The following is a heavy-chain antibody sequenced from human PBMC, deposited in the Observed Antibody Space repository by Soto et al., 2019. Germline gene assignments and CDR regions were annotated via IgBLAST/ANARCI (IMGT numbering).Heavy chain of an antibody. CDR1: GYTFTSYA. Sequence: QVQLVQSGAEVKKPGASVKVSCKASGYTFTSYAMHWVRQAPGQRLEWMGWINAGNGNTKYSQKFQGRVTITRDTSASTAYMELSSLRSEDTAVYYCARGDFWSGYPDTDYWGQGTLFTVSS. CDR3: ARGDFWSGYPDTDY. CDR2: INAGNGNT. V-gene: IGHV1-3*01. J-gene: IGHJ4*02. D-gene: IGHD3-3*01.